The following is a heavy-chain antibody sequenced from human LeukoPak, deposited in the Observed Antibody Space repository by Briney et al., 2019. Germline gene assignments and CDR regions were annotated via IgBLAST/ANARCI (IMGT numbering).Heavy chain of an antibody. J-gene: IGHJ4*02. CDR1: GFTFDDYA. CDR2: ISWNSGSI. D-gene: IGHD3-16*02. Sequence: SLRLSCAASGFTFDDYAMHWVRQAPGKGLEWVSGISWNSGSIGYADSVKGRFTISRDNAKNSLYLQMNSLRAEDTALYYCAKGLRLGELSPYFDYWGQGTLVTVSS. CDR3: AKGLRLGELSPYFDY. V-gene: IGHV3-9*01.